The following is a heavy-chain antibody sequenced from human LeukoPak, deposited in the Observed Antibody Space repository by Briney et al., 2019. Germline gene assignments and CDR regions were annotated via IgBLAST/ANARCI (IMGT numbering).Heavy chain of an antibody. D-gene: IGHD1-1*01. J-gene: IGHJ4*02. CDR3: AKAETMTQRGYFDY. Sequence: GGSLRLSCAASGFIFSNYGMHWVRQAPGKRLEWVAVVSYDGSNKYYADSVKGRFTISRDNSKNTLSLQMSSLRAEDTAVYYCAKAETMTQRGYFDYWGQGTLVTVSS. CDR1: GFIFSNYG. V-gene: IGHV3-30*18. CDR2: VSYDGSNK.